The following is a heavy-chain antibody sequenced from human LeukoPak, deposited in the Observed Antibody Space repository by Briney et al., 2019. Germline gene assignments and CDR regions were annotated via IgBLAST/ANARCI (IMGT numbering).Heavy chain of an antibody. CDR3: ARRRAATIRYYYYYGMDV. Sequence: GRSLRLSCAASGFTFSSYGMHWVRQAPGKGLEWVAVIWYDGSNKYYADSVKGRFTISRDNSKNTLYLQMNSLRAEDTAVYYCARRRAATIRYYYYYGMDVWGKGTTVTVSS. V-gene: IGHV3-33*01. CDR2: IWYDGSNK. J-gene: IGHJ6*04. D-gene: IGHD5-12*01. CDR1: GFTFSSYG.